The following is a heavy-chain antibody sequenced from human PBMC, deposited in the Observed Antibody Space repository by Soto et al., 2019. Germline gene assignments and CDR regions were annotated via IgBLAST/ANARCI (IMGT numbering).Heavy chain of an antibody. V-gene: IGHV1-69*06. J-gene: IGHJ3*02. CDR3: ATHPEYDSSGYYYVAGAFDI. D-gene: IGHD3-22*01. Sequence: GASVKVSCKASGGTFSSYAISWVRQAPGQGLEWMGGIIPIFGTANCAQKFQGRVTITADKSTSTAYMELSSLRSEDTAVYYCATHPEYDSSGYYYVAGAFDIWGQGTMVTVSS. CDR2: IIPIFGTA. CDR1: GGTFSSYA.